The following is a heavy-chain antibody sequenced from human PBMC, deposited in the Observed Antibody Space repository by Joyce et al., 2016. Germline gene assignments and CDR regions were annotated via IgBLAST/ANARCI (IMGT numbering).Heavy chain of an antibody. CDR1: GFSFRSYH. J-gene: IGHJ4*02. Sequence: QVQLVESGGGVVQPGRSLRLSCVAFGFSFRSYHMYWVRQAPGKGLEWLAMIWYDGSKMYYAQSMEGRFTISRDNSKNILYLQINSLRAEDTAVYYCTSSQNDGGQVFDYWGQGTLVTVSS. V-gene: IGHV3-33*01. CDR3: TSSQNDGGQVFDY. D-gene: IGHD2-15*01. CDR2: IWYDGSKM.